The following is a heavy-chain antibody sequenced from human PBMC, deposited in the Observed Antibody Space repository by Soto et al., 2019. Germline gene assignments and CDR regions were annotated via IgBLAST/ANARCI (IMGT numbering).Heavy chain of an antibody. J-gene: IGHJ4*02. D-gene: IGHD6-19*01. Sequence: QVRLVQSGAEVKKPGASVEGVFKAAGYTFTSYAMHWVRQAPGQRLEWMGWINAGNGNTKYSQKFQGRVTITRDTAASTAYMELSSLRSEDTAVYYCARDLGGWPDYWGQGTLVTVSS. CDR1: GYTFTSYA. CDR3: ARDLGGWPDY. CDR2: INAGNGNT. V-gene: IGHV1-3*01.